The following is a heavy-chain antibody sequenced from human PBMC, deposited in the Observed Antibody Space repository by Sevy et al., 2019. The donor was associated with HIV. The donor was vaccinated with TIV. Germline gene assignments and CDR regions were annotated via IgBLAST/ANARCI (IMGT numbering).Heavy chain of an antibody. CDR1: GFTFRSSG. CDR2: ISYDGSNK. V-gene: IGHV3-30*18. Sequence: GGSLRLSCEASGFTFRSSGMHWVRQAPGKGLEWVAFISYDGSNKYYGDSVKARFTISRDNSKNTLFLQMNSLRAEDTAVYYCAKDAGGSFVNWFDPWGQGTLVTVSS. D-gene: IGHD1-26*01. J-gene: IGHJ5*02. CDR3: AKDAGGSFVNWFDP.